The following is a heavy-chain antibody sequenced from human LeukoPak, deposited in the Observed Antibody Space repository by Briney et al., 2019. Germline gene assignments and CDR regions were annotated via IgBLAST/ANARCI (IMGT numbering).Heavy chain of an antibody. CDR3: ARDTPQHYYDSSGYYGDFDY. Sequence: GRSLKLSCVASGFTFSSYAMHWVRQAPGKGLEWVAVISYDGSNKYYADSVKGRFTISRDNSKNTLYLQMNSLRAEDTAVYYCARDTPQHYYDSSGYYGDFDYWGQGTLVTVSS. CDR2: ISYDGSNK. D-gene: IGHD3-22*01. J-gene: IGHJ4*02. CDR1: GFTFSSYA. V-gene: IGHV3-30-3*01.